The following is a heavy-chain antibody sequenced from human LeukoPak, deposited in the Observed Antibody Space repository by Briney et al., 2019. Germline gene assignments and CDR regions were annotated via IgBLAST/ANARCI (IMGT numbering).Heavy chain of an antibody. CDR3: ARGSCTIFQY. J-gene: IGHJ1*01. CDR1: GFTFSSYS. D-gene: IGHD2-8*01. Sequence: GGSLRLSCAASGFTFSSYSMNWVRQAPGKGLEWVSSISSSSSYIYYADSVKGRFTISRDNAKNSLNLQMNSQRVEDTAVYYCARGSCTIFQYWGQGTPVTVSS. V-gene: IGHV3-21*01. CDR2: ISSSSSYI.